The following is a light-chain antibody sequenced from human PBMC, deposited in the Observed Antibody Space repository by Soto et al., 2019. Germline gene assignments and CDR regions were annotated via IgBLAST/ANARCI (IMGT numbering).Light chain of an antibody. CDR2: YAS. J-gene: IGKJ4*01. CDR3: QQSVILPLT. V-gene: IGKV1-33*01. CDR1: QDISNN. Sequence: DIQMTQSPSSLSASVGDRVTITCQASQDISNNLNWYQQKSGKAPKLLIHYASNLERVVPSRFSGSGSGTDFTFTISGLQPEDTATYYCQQSVILPLTFGGGTKVEIK.